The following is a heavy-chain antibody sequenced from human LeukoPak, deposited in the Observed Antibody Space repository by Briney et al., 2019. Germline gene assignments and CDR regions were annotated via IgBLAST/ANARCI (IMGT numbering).Heavy chain of an antibody. CDR2: INHSGST. Sequence: SGTLSLTCAVYGGSFSGYYWSWIRQPPGKGLEWIGEINHSGSTNYNPSLKSRVTISVDTSKNQFSLKLSSVTAADTAVYYCARHLRGSSSWYYWFDPWGQGTLVTVSS. V-gene: IGHV4-34*01. CDR1: GGSFSGYY. J-gene: IGHJ5*02. CDR3: ARHLRGSSSWYYWFDP. D-gene: IGHD6-13*01.